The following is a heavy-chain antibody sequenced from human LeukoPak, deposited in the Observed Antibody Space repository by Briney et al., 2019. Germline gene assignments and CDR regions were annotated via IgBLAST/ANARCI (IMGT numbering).Heavy chain of an antibody. Sequence: GSLRLSCAVSGFTLSFYSMNWVRQAPGKGLEWIGSIYYSGSTYYNPSLKSRVTISVDTSKNQFSLKLSSVTAADTAVYYCARTSSRRGGWAFDIWGQGTMVTVSS. CDR3: ARTSSRRGGWAFDI. CDR1: GFTLSFYS. D-gene: IGHD6-19*01. CDR2: IYYSGST. V-gene: IGHV4-38-2*01. J-gene: IGHJ3*02.